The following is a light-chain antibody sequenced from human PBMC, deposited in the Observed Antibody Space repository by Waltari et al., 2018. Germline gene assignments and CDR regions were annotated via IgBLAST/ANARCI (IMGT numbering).Light chain of an antibody. CDR1: QVIGSY. CDR3: QQYYDYPRT. CDR2: AAS. V-gene: IGKV1-8*01. Sequence: AIRMTQSPSSFSASTGDRVTITCRASQVIGSYLTWYRQKPGKVPKLLISAASTLQSGAPSMFSGSGSGTDFTLIINWLQSEDFATYYCQQYYDYPRTFGQGTKVEVK. J-gene: IGKJ1*01.